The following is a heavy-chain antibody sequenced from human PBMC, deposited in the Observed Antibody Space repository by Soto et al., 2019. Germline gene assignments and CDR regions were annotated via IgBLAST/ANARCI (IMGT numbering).Heavy chain of an antibody. J-gene: IGHJ5*02. V-gene: IGHV6-1*01. D-gene: IGHD2-2*01. CDR2: TYYKSTWYN. CDR1: GDSVSSNTAA. Sequence: PSQTLSXTCAISGDSVSSNTAAWSWIRQSPSRGLEWLGRTYYKSTWYNDYAVSVKSRITINPDTSKNQVSLQLNSVTPEDTAVYYCVRERKYQLLSWSWLDPWGQGTVVTVSS. CDR3: VRERKYQLLSWSWLDP.